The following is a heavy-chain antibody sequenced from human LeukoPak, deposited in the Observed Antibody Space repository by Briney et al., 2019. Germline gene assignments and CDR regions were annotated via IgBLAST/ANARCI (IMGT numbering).Heavy chain of an antibody. CDR2: IYYSGST. CDR3: ARQTGSGLFILP. J-gene: IGHJ4*02. V-gene: IGHV4-39*01. CDR1: GGSISSSSYY. Sequence: KSSETLSFTCTVSGGSISSSSYYWGWIRQPPGKGLEWIGSIYYSGSTYYNPSLKSRVTISVDTSKNQFSLKLSSVTAADTAVYYCARQTGSGLFILPGGQGTLVTVSS. D-gene: IGHD3/OR15-3a*01.